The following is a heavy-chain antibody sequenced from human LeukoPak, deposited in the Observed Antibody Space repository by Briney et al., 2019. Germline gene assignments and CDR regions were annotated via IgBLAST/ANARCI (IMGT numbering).Heavy chain of an antibody. D-gene: IGHD3-16*01. CDR1: GFTFSGYW. CDR2: INERGSVI. V-gene: IGHV3-74*01. CDR3: VRDLILTWTPGDDFDH. Sequence: GGSLRLSCAASGFTFSGYWMHWVRQAPGKGLEWDARINERGSVISYADSVRGRFTISRENARNAVYLQMDSLRAEDTAVYYCVRDLILTWTPGDDFDHWGQGTLVTVSS. J-gene: IGHJ4*02.